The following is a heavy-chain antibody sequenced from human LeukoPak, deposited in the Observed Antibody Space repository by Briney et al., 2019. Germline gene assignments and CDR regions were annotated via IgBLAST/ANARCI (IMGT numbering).Heavy chain of an antibody. CDR2: ISSNGGST. D-gene: IGHD6-19*01. CDR3: VKVGPQEQWLVRGYYFDY. CDR1: GFTFSSYA. J-gene: IGHJ4*02. V-gene: IGHV3-64D*06. Sequence: PGGSLRLSCSASGFTFSSYAMHWVRQAPGKGLEYVSAISSNGGSTYYADSVKGRFTISRDNSKNTLYLQMSSLRAEDTAVYYCVKVGPQEQWLVRGYYFDYWGQGTLVTVSS.